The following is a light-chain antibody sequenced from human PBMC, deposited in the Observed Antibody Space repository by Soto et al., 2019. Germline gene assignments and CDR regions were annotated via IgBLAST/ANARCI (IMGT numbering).Light chain of an antibody. CDR2: DAS. J-gene: IGKJ2*01. CDR3: QQRSSWPPAT. CDR1: QSVSSY. V-gene: IGKV3-11*01. Sequence: EIVLTQSPATLSLSPGERDTLSCRASQSVSSYLAWYQQKPGQAPRLLIYDASNRATGIPARFSGSGSGADFTLTISSLEPEDFAVYYCQQRSSWPPATFGQGTRLEIK.